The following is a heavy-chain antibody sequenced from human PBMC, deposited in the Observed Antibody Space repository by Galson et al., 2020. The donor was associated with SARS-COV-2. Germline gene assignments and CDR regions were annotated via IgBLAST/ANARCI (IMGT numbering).Heavy chain of an antibody. CDR2: IYPGDSDT. CDR1: GYSFTSYW. V-gene: IGHV5-51*01. Sequence: KIGESLKISCTGSGYSFTSYWIGWVRQMPGKGLEWMGIIYPGDSDTRYSPSFQGQVTISADKSISTAYLQWSSLKASDTAMYYCARPSEEDKPDSGGFDYWGQGTLVTVSS. CDR3: ARPSEEDKPDSGGFDY. D-gene: IGHD2-15*01. J-gene: IGHJ4*02.